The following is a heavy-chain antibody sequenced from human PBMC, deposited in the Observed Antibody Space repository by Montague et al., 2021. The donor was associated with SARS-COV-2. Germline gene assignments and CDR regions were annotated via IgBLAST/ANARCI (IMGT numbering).Heavy chain of an antibody. CDR2: ISYSGST. CDR3: AGLWDFYGSGRYKNSWFDP. D-gene: IGHD3-10*01. V-gene: IGHV4-39*02. Sequence: SETLSLTCTVSAGSISTNSYYWAWIRQPPGKGLVWIGSISYSGSTYFNPSLESRLTMSVDTSKNHFSLKLSSVTAADTAVYYCAGLWDFYGSGRYKNSWFDPWGQGTRVTVSS. J-gene: IGHJ5*02. CDR1: AGSISTNSYY.